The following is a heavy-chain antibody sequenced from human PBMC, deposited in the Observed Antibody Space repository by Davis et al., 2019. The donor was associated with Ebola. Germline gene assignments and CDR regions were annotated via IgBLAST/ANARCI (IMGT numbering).Heavy chain of an antibody. CDR3: ARAWIVTTNWFDP. Sequence: SETLSLTCTVSGCSISSGGYYWSWIRQHPGKGLEWIGYIYYSGSTYYNPSLKSRVTISVDTSKNQFSLKLSSVTAADTAVYYCARAWIVTTNWFDPWGQGTLVTVSS. CDR1: GCSISSGGYY. CDR2: IYYSGST. J-gene: IGHJ5*02. D-gene: IGHD4-17*01. V-gene: IGHV4-31*03.